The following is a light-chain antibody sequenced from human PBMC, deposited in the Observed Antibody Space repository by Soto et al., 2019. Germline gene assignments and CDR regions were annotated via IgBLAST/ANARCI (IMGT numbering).Light chain of an antibody. CDR3: QQRFNWWT. J-gene: IGKJ1*01. CDR2: DAS. Sequence: EIVLTQSPASLSLSPGEKATLSCRASQSVGRDLAWYQQKPGQAPRLLIYDASNRATGIPARFSGSGSGTDFTLTISSLEPEDFAFYYCQQRFNWWTFGQGTKVEI. CDR1: QSVGRD. V-gene: IGKV3-11*01.